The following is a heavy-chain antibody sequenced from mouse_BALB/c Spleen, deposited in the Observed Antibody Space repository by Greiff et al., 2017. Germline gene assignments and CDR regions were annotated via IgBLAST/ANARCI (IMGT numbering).Heavy chain of an antibody. J-gene: IGHJ4*01. CDR1: GYNFTSYW. CDR3: ARGGSDYYAMDY. Sequence: VQLQQSGAELVKPGTSVKLSCKASGYNFTSYWINWVKLRPGQGLEWIGDIYPGSGSTNYNEKFKSKATLTVDTSSSTAYMQLSSLASEDSALYYCARGGSDYYAMDYWGQGTSVTVSS. V-gene: IGHV1-55*01. CDR2: IYPGSGST.